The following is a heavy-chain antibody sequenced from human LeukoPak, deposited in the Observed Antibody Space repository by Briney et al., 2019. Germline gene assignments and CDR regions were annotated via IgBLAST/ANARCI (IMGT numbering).Heavy chain of an antibody. CDR3: ARGTIFGLMDV. V-gene: IGHV4-30-2*01. Sequence: SETLSLTCNVSGGSISSGGYYWSWIRQAPGKGLEWIGYIYHSGSTYYNPSLKSRVTMSVDTSKNQFSLKLSSVTAADTAVYYCARGTIFGLMDVWGKGTTVTVSS. CDR2: IYHSGST. J-gene: IGHJ6*03. D-gene: IGHD3-3*01. CDR1: GGSISSGGYY.